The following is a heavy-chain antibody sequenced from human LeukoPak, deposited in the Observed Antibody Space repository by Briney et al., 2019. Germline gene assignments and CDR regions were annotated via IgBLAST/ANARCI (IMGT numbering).Heavy chain of an antibody. CDR2: INPNSGGT. V-gene: IGHV1-2*02. D-gene: IGHD5-12*01. CDR3: ARKYKATISFDP. J-gene: IGHJ5*02. Sequence: ASVKVSCKASGYTFTSYDINWVRQAPGQGLEWMGWINPNSGGTNYAQKFQGRVTMTRDTSISTAYMELSRLRSDDTAVYYCARKYKATISFDPWGQGTLVTVSS. CDR1: GYTFTSYD.